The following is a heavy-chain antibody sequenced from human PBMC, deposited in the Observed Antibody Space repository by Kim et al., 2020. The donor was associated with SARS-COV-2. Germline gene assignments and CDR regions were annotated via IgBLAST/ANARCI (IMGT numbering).Heavy chain of an antibody. CDR3: ARDVHGDYGDYHGMDV. J-gene: IGHJ6*02. Sequence: DSVKGRFTISRDNTKNMLYRKMNSLRAEDMAVYYCARDVHGDYGDYHGMDVWGQGTTVTVSS. V-gene: IGHV3-66*01. D-gene: IGHD4-17*01.